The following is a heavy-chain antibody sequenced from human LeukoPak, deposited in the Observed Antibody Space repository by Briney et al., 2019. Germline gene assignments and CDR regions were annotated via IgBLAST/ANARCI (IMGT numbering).Heavy chain of an antibody. J-gene: IGHJ5*02. CDR2: IWYDGSNK. V-gene: IGHV3-33*01. Sequence: GGSLRLSCAASGFTFSSYGMHWVRQAPGKGLEWVAVIWYDGSNKYYADSVKGRFTISRDNSKNTLYLQMNSLRAEDTAVYYCAGGISRRWFDPWGQGTLVTVSS. CDR1: GFTFSSYG. CDR3: AGGISRRWFDP.